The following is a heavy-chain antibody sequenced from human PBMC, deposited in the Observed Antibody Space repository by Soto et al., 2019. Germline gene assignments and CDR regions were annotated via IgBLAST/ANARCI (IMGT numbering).Heavy chain of an antibody. Sequence: PGGSLRLSCAASGFTFSSYWMHWVRQAPGKGLVWVSRINSDGSSTSYADPVKGRFTISRDNAKNTLYLQMNSLRAEDTAVYYCARGGAVAARYYFDYWGQGTLVTVSS. CDR1: GFTFSSYW. V-gene: IGHV3-74*01. D-gene: IGHD6-19*01. CDR2: INSDGSST. J-gene: IGHJ4*02. CDR3: ARGGAVAARYYFDY.